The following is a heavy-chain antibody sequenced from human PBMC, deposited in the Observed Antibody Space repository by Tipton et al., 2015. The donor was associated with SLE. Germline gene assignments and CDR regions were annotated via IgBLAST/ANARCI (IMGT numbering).Heavy chain of an antibody. CDR3: ARHKGDTAYYYYYYMDV. J-gene: IGHJ6*03. V-gene: IGHV4-38-2*01. Sequence: GLVKPSETLSLTCAVSGYSISSGYYWGWIRQPPGKGLEWIGSIYYSGSTYYNPSLKSRVTISVDTSKNQFSLKLSSVTAADTAVYYCARHKGDTAYYYYYYMDVWGKGTTVTISS. CDR2: IYYSGST. D-gene: IGHD5-18*01. CDR1: GYSISSGYY.